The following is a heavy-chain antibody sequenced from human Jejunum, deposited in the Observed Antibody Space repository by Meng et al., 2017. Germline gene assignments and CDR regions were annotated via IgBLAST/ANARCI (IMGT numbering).Heavy chain of an antibody. D-gene: IGHD4-17*01. CDR2: ISNIDATV. CDR1: GFTVSAYS. V-gene: IGHV3-11*01. CDR3: SCGGGWGAVTTNNWFDH. Sequence: VEVCGGLVKLGGYLRFSGVSSGFTVSAYSMCWIGQAPGKGQEWIAYISNIDATVLYSDSVRGRFNIVRDNAETSLYLHMNRLTVEATDVYFCSCGGGWGAVTTNNWFDHWGQGTLVTVSS. J-gene: IGHJ5*02.